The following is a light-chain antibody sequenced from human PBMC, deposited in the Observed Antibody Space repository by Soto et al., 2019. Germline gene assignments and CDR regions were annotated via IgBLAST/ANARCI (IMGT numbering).Light chain of an antibody. CDR3: TSYTSSSTYV. CDR2: AVT. Sequence: QSVLTQPASVSESPGQSITISCAGTSSDIGGYNYVSWYQQHPDKAPKLMIYAVTNRPSGVSDRFSGSKSGNTASLTISGLQAEDEADYYCTSYTSSSTYVFGTGTKVTVL. CDR1: SSDIGGYNY. V-gene: IGLV2-14*01. J-gene: IGLJ1*01.